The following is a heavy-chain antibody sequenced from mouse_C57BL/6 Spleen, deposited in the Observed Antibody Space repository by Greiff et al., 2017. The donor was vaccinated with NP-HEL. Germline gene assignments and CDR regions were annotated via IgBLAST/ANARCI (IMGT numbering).Heavy chain of an antibody. Sequence: EVKLMEPGGGLVKPGGSLKLSCAASGFTFSDYGMHWVRQAPEKGLEWVAYIRSGSSTIYYADTVKGRFTISRDNAKNTLFLQMTSLGSEDTAMYYCARGLNWAYYFDYWGQGTTLTVSS. CDR2: IRSGSSTI. CDR1: GFTFSDYG. J-gene: IGHJ2*01. V-gene: IGHV5-17*01. CDR3: ARGLNWAYYFDY. D-gene: IGHD4-1*01.